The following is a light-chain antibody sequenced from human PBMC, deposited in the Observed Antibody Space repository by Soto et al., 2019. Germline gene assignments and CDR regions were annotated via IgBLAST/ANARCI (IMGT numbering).Light chain of an antibody. V-gene: IGLV2-23*02. CDR2: EVS. CDR1: SSDVGSHNL. CDR3: CSYGGSRDV. J-gene: IGLJ7*01. Sequence: QSALTQPASVSGSPGQSITISCTGTSSDVGSHNLVSWYQQHPGQAPKIMIYEVSKRLLGVSSRFSSSKSVNTAYLTISALQAEEEADYYCCSYGGSRDVFGGGTQLTVL.